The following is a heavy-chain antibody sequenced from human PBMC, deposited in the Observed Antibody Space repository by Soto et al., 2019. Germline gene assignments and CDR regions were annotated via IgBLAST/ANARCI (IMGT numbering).Heavy chain of an antibody. CDR3: AREPGENWTYEAH. J-gene: IGHJ1*01. Sequence: KPSETLSLTCRVSCAYISDFSWSWIRQPAGKGLEWIGRITINGNTQKNPSFKSRVTMSIDTSMNHFSLNLQSATAADTALYYCAREPGENWTYEAHWGPGTLVTVSS. CDR2: ITINGNT. D-gene: IGHD1-7*01. CDR1: CAYISDFS. V-gene: IGHV4-4*07.